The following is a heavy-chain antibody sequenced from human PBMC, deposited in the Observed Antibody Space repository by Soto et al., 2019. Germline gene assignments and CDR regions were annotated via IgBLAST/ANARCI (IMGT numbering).Heavy chain of an antibody. CDR2: ISYDGSNK. Sequence: LRLSCAASGFTFSSYGMHWVRQAPGKGLEWVAVISYDGSNKYYADSVKGRFTISRDNSKNTLYLQMNSLRAEDTAVYYCAKDIFLTGFGYFDYWGQGTLVTVSS. D-gene: IGHD3-9*01. V-gene: IGHV3-30*18. CDR1: GFTFSSYG. J-gene: IGHJ4*02. CDR3: AKDIFLTGFGYFDY.